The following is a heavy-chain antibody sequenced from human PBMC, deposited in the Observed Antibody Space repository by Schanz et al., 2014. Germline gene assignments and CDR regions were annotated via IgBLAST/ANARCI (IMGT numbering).Heavy chain of an antibody. CDR2: MYINSGST. V-gene: IGHV3-53*01. CDR1: GFTVNTNY. J-gene: IGHJ5*02. CDR3: AKELYSGSHYGWFDP. Sequence: EVQLVESGGGLIQPGGSLRLSCAVSGFTVNTNYMSWVRQAPGKGLEWISSMYINSGSTQYADSVKGRFTISRDNSNHTLYLQMNSLRADDTAVYYCAKELYSGSHYGWFDPWGQGTLVTVSS. D-gene: IGHD1-26*01.